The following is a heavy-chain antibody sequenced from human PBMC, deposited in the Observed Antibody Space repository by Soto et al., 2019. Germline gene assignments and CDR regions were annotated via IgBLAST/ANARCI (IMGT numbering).Heavy chain of an antibody. D-gene: IGHD2-21*02. V-gene: IGHV3-11*01. CDR3: ATNSAVPDY. Sequence: GGSLRLSCAASGFTFSDYYMSWIRQAPGKGLEWVSYISGSSTTIYYTDSVKGRFTVSRDNAKNSLYLQMNSLRADDTAVYYCATNSAVPDYWGQGTLVTVSS. CDR2: ISGSSTTI. J-gene: IGHJ4*02. CDR1: GFTFSDYY.